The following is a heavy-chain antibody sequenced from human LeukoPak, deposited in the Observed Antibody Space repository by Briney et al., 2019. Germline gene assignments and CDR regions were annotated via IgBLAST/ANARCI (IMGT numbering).Heavy chain of an antibody. CDR1: GGSISSSSYY. CDR2: IYYSGST. D-gene: IGHD6-6*01. Sequence: PSETLSLTCTVSGGSISSSSYYWGWIRQPPGKGLEWIGSIYYSGSTYYNPSLKSRVTISVDTSKNQFSLKLSSVTAADTAVYYCARLVLVAARPVGAFDIWGQGTMVTVSS. J-gene: IGHJ3*02. V-gene: IGHV4-39*01. CDR3: ARLVLVAARPVGAFDI.